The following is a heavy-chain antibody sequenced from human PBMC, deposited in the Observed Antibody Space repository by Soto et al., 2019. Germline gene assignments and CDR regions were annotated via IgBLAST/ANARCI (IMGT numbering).Heavy chain of an antibody. Sequence: EVQLLESGGGLVQPGGSLRLSCTASGFTFFNYAMSWVRQAPGMGLEWVAVIRDTAETTFHAPSVNGRFTVSRDNSKNTLYLQMNRLGAEDTAVYYCAKHRGSVNPLYFNMDVWCLGTTVTVSS. J-gene: IGHJ6*02. V-gene: IGHV3-23*01. CDR2: IRDTAETT. CDR3: AKHRGSVNPLYFNMDV. CDR1: GFTFFNYA. D-gene: IGHD3-10*01.